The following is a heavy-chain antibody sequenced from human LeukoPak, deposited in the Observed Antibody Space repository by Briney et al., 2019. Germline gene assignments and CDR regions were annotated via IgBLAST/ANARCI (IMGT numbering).Heavy chain of an antibody. CDR3: ARDSTSSYDSSGYFQDFDY. D-gene: IGHD3-22*01. CDR1: GFTFSSYG. Sequence: GGSLRLSCAASGFTFSSYGMHWVRQAPGKGLEWVAFIRYDGSNKYYADSVKGRFTISRDNSKNTLYLQMNSLRAEDTAVYYCARDSTSSYDSSGYFQDFDYWGQGTLVTVSS. J-gene: IGHJ4*02. V-gene: IGHV3-30*02. CDR2: IRYDGSNK.